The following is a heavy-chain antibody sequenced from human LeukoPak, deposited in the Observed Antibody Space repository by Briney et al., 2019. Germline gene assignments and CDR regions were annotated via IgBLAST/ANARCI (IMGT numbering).Heavy chain of an antibody. CDR2: IYHSGST. CDR3: ASEPYSNYDYYYYMDV. CDR1: GGSISSSSYY. V-gene: IGHV4-39*01. D-gene: IGHD4-11*01. J-gene: IGHJ6*03. Sequence: NPSETLSLTCTVSGGSISSSSYYWGWIRQPPGKGLEWIGSIYHSGSTYYNPSLKSRVTISVDTSKNQFSLKLSSVTAADTAVYYCASEPYSNYDYYYYMDVWGKGTTVTVSS.